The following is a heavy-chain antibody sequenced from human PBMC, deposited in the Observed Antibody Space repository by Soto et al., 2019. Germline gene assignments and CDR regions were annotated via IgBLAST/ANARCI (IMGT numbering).Heavy chain of an antibody. V-gene: IGHV3-15*07. CDR3: ATDRSAYKLQLRYNWFDP. Sequence: EAQLVESGGGLVEPGGSLRLSCAACGFTLSTAWMHWVRQAPERGLEWVGRIKSKTAGGTTDYAAPVRGRFSISRDDSKNMLYLDMNGLKTEDTAVYFCATDRSAYKLQLRYNWFDPWGQGTLVTVSS. CDR2: IKSKTAGGTT. CDR1: GFTLSTAW. J-gene: IGHJ5*02. D-gene: IGHD1-7*01.